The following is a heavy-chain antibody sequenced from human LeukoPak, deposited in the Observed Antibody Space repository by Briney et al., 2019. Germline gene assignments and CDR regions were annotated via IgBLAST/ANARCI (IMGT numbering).Heavy chain of an antibody. CDR1: GGSISGYY. V-gene: IGHV4-59*08. D-gene: IGHD3-22*01. CDR3: ARRFVGYDSRWGASDI. CDR2: IYYSGST. J-gene: IGHJ3*02. Sequence: SETLSLTCTVAGGSISGYYWSWIRQPPGKGLEWIRYIYYSGSTNYIPSLKSRVTISVDMSKNQFSLKLSSVTAADTAVYYCARRFVGYDSRWGASDIWGLGTMVTVSS.